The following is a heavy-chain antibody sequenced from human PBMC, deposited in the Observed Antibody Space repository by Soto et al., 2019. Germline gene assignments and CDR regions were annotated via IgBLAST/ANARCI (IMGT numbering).Heavy chain of an antibody. Sequence: GGSLRLSCAASGFTFSNAWINWVRQAPGKGLEWVGRIKSKTVVGTIDYAEPVKGSFAILRDDSNNMLYLQMNSLKIEDTAFYYCTTDSYSTIIIVRFDYWGHGTLVTVSS. CDR1: GFTFSNAW. D-gene: IGHD3-22*01. J-gene: IGHJ4*01. CDR2: IKSKTVVGTI. CDR3: TTDSYSTIIIVRFDY. V-gene: IGHV3-15*07.